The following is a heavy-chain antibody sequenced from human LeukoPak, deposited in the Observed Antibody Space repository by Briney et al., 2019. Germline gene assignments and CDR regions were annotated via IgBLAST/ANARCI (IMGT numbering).Heavy chain of an antibody. CDR2: ISGGNKAI. J-gene: IGHJ3*02. D-gene: IGHD4-11*01. Sequence: GGSLRLSCAASGFTFTKYEMNWVGQAPGKGLEGMAYISGGNKAIYYAASVKGRFTISRQHGKNSLYLHMSSLRADDTAIYYCATEPEYTNYDAFDIWGQGTMVTVSS. V-gene: IGHV3-48*03. CDR1: GFTFTKYE. CDR3: ATEPEYTNYDAFDI.